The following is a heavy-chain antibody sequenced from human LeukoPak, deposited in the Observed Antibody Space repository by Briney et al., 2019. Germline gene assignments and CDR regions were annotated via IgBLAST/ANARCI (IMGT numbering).Heavy chain of an antibody. Sequence: SETLSLTCTVSGDSISSSGYSWSWIRHHPGEGLEWIGCIFYNGNTYFDSSLKSRVTMSVHTSKNQFFLRLTSVTAADTAVYYCAREVSRWPYYFDYWGQGTLVTVSS. CDR1: GDSISSSGYS. CDR2: IFYNGNT. CDR3: AREVSRWPYYFDY. J-gene: IGHJ4*02. V-gene: IGHV4-31*03. D-gene: IGHD4-23*01.